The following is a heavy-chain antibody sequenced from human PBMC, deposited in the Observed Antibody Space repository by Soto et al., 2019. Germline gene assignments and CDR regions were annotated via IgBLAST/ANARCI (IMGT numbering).Heavy chain of an antibody. CDR1: GYTFTGHY. Sequence: ASVKVSCKTSGYTFTGHYIHWVRQAPQQGPEWMGEIGPESGATRYAEKFRGRVTMAMDTSITTVYMELRNLSPDDTAVYYCGRGRSGQIVIFYWGQGTPVTVSS. V-gene: IGHV1-2*02. D-gene: IGHD3-3*02. CDR3: GRGRSGQIVIFY. CDR2: IGPESGAT. J-gene: IGHJ4*02.